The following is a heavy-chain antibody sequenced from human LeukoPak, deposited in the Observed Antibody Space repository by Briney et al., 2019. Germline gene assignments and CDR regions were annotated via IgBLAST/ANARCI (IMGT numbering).Heavy chain of an antibody. CDR1: GYTFTSYA. D-gene: IGHD3-22*01. CDR2: INTNTGNP. V-gene: IGHV7-4-1*02. CDR3: VRERGNNYYDSSATFDY. J-gene: IGHJ4*02. Sequence: GASVKVSCKASGYTFTSYAMNWVRQAPGQGLEWMGWINTNTGNPTYAQGFTGRFVFSLDTSVSTAYLQISSLKAEDTAVYYCVRERGNNYYDSSATFDYWGQGTLVTVSS.